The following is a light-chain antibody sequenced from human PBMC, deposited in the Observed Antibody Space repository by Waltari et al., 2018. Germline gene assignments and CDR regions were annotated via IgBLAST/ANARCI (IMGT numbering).Light chain of an antibody. CDR2: GNT. Sequence: QSVLTQPPSVSGAPGQRVTIYCTGSSSNIGAGNDVHWYQHPPGTAPKLLIYGNTDRPSGVPDRFSGSKSGTSASLAITGLRAEDEANYYCQSFDSNLNGGVLFGGGTKLTVL. V-gene: IGLV1-40*01. J-gene: IGLJ2*01. CDR1: SSNIGAGND. CDR3: QSFDSNLNGGVL.